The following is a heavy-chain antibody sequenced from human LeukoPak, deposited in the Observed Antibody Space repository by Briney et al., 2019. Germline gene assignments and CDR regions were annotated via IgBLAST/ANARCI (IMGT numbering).Heavy chain of an antibody. J-gene: IGHJ4*02. D-gene: IGHD1-1*01. CDR2: ISYDGSNK. Sequence: PGRSLRLSCAASGFTFSSYAMHWVRQAPGKGLEWVAVISYDGSNKYYADSAKGRFTISRDNSKNTLYLQMNSLRAEDTAVYYCAREPRGYLGFRAFDYWGQGTLVTVSS. CDR1: GFTFSSYA. CDR3: AREPRGYLGFRAFDY. V-gene: IGHV3-30*04.